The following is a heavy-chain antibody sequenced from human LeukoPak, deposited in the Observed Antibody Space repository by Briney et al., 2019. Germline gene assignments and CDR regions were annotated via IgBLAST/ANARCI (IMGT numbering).Heavy chain of an antibody. CDR2: ITSSGTYI. D-gene: IGHD1-26*01. Sequence: PGGSLRLSCAASGFTFNNYNMNWVRHPPGKALEWVSSITSSGTYIFYADSVKGRFTISRDNAKNSLYLQMNSLGPEDTAVYYCARDPYSGNYGNYYYYYMDVWGKGTTVTISS. CDR3: ARDPYSGNYGNYYYYYMDV. CDR1: GFTFNNYN. J-gene: IGHJ6*03. V-gene: IGHV3-21*01.